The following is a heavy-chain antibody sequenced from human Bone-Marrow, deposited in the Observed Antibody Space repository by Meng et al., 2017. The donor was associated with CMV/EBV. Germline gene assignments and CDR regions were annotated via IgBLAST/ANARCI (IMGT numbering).Heavy chain of an antibody. J-gene: IGHJ6*02. CDR2: IYYSGST. V-gene: IGHV4-59*01. CDR3: ARVGAVGSSTPKDV. D-gene: IGHD2-2*01. CDR1: GGSISSYY. Sequence: SETLSLTCTVSGGSISSYYWSWIRQPPGKGLEWIGYIYYSGSTNYNPSLKSRVTISVDTSKNQFSLKLSSVTAADTAVYYCARVGAVGSSTPKDVWGQGTTVTVSS.